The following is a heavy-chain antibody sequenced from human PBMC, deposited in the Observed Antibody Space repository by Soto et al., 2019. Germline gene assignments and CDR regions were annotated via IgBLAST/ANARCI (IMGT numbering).Heavy chain of an antibody. CDR3: ARGAAAAGTDWFDA. Sequence: EMQLLESGGGLVQPGGSLRLSCAASGFTFTSYAMSWVRQAQGKGLEWVSGVNTPGGNTYYADSVKGRFTISRDNSTTIVYLQMNSPGAEDTAVYYCARGAAAAGTDWFDAWGQGTPVTVSS. J-gene: IGHJ5*02. CDR2: VNTPGGNT. CDR1: GFTFTSYA. V-gene: IGHV3-23*01. D-gene: IGHD6-13*01.